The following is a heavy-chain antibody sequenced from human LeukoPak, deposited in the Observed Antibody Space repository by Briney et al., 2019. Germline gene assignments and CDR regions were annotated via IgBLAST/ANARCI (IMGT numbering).Heavy chain of an antibody. Sequence: GSLRLSCAASGFTFSSYWMHWVRQAPGKGLVWVSRINSDGSSTSYADSVKGRFTISRDNAKNTLYLQMNSLRAEDTAVYYCARDGAVVTPGLYYYHYYMDVWGKGTTVTVSS. D-gene: IGHD4-23*01. CDR1: GFTFSSYW. J-gene: IGHJ6*03. CDR3: ARDGAVVTPGLYYYHYYMDV. V-gene: IGHV3-74*01. CDR2: INSDGSST.